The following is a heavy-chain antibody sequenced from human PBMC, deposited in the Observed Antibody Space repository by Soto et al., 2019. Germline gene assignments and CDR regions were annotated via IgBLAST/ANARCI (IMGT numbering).Heavy chain of an antibody. J-gene: IGHJ2*01. CDR2: IYYSGST. CDR1: GGSIISYY. Sequence: TLSLTCTVSGGSIISYYWSWLRQPPGKGLEWIGYIYYSGSTNYNPSLKSRVTMSVDTSKNQFSLKVSSVTAADTAVYFCASLYSGYEDCYVDLWGRGTLVTVSS. V-gene: IGHV4-59*01. D-gene: IGHD5-12*01. CDR3: ASLYSGYEDCYVDL.